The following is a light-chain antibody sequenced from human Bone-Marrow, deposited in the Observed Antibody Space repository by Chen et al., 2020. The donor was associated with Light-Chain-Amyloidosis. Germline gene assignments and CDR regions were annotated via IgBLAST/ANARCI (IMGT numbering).Light chain of an antibody. V-gene: IGKV3-11*01. CDR2: DAS. CDR1: QSVTSY. J-gene: IGKJ4*01. Sequence: EIVLTQSPATVSLSPGDKATLSCRASQSVTSYLAWYQQRPGQAPRLLIYDASKRANGIPARFSGSGFGTDFTLTISSLEPEDCAVYYCQQRYNWPPVTFGGGTKVEIQ. CDR3: QQRYNWPPVT.